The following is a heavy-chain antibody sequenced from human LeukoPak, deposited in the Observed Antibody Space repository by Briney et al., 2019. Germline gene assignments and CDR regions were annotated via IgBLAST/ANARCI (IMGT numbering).Heavy chain of an antibody. CDR1: GYTFTSYG. Sequence: GASVKVSCKASGYTFTSYGISWVRQAPGQGLEWMGWISAYNGNTNCAQKLQGRVTMTTDTSTSTAYMELRSLRSDDTAVYYCARSVVVISNYHHYYYGMDVWGQGTTVTVSS. J-gene: IGHJ6*02. V-gene: IGHV1-18*01. CDR2: ISAYNGNT. CDR3: ARSVVVISNYHHYYYGMDV. D-gene: IGHD3-22*01.